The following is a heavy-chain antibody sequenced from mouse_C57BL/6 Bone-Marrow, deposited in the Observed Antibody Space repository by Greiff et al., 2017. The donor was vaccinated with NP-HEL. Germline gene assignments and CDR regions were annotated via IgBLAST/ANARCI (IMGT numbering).Heavy chain of an antibody. J-gene: IGHJ3*01. CDR3: ARRETGSAWFAY. Sequence: QVHVKQSGAELARPGASVKLSCKASGYTFTSYGISWVKQRTGQGLEWIGEIYPRSGNTYYNEKFKGKATLTADKSSSTAYMELRSLTSEDSAVYFCARRETGSAWFAYWGQGTLVTVSA. CDR1: GYTFTSYG. CDR2: IYPRSGNT. V-gene: IGHV1-81*01. D-gene: IGHD4-1*01.